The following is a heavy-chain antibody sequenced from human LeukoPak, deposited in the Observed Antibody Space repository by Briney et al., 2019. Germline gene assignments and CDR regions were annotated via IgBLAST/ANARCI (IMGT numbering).Heavy chain of an antibody. CDR1: GFTFSSYG. J-gene: IGHJ6*03. V-gene: IGHV3-20*01. D-gene: IGHD3-10*01. CDR3: ARYYYGSGSYDYYYYYMDV. CDR2: INWNGGST. Sequence: GGPLRLSCAASGFTFSSYGMSWVRQAPGKGLEWVSGINWNGGSTGYADSVKGRFTISRDNAKNSLYLQMNSLRAEDTALYHCARYYYGSGSYDYYYYYMDVWGKGTTVTISS.